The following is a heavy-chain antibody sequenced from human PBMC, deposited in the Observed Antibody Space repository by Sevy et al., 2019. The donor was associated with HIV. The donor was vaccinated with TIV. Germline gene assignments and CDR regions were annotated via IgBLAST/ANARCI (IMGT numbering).Heavy chain of an antibody. CDR2: IYYDGST. V-gene: IGHV4-59*01. Sequence: SETLSLTCTVSGGSIGRYYWSWIRQSPGRGLEWIGYIYYDGSTDYNSSLKSRVTISLDTSKNQFSLSLNSVTAADTAVDYCARDAGNYHDISNYYYVYAFDIWGQGTLVTVSS. D-gene: IGHD3-22*01. J-gene: IGHJ3*02. CDR1: GGSIGRYY. CDR3: ARDAGNYHDISNYYYVYAFDI.